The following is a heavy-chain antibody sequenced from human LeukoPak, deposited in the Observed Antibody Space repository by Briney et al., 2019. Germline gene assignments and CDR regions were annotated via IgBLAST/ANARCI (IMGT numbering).Heavy chain of an antibody. D-gene: IGHD6-13*01. CDR2: ISSSSSYI. CDR3: ARDPRQQDY. Sequence: GGSLRLSCAASGFTFSSYSMNWVRQAPGKGLELVSSISSSSSYIYYADSVKGRFTISRDNAKNSLYLQMDSLRAEDTAVYYCARDPRQQDYWGQGTLVTVSS. V-gene: IGHV3-21*01. CDR1: GFTFSSYS. J-gene: IGHJ4*02.